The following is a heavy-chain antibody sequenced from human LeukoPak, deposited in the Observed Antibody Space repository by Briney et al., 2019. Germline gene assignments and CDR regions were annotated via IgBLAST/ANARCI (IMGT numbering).Heavy chain of an antibody. CDR3: AAQYYYDSSGSYYFDY. CDR1: GGSTSSGDYY. J-gene: IGHJ4*02. V-gene: IGHV4-30-4*01. Sequence: PSETLSLTCTVSGGSTSSGDYYWSWIRQPPGKGLEWIGYIYYSGSTYYNPSLKSRVTISVDTSKNQFSLKLSSVTAADTAVYYCAAQYYYDSSGSYYFDYWGQGTLVTVSS. CDR2: IYYSGST. D-gene: IGHD3-22*01.